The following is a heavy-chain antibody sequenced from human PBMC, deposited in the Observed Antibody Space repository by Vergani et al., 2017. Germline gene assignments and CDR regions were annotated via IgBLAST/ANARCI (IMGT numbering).Heavy chain of an antibody. J-gene: IGHJ4*02. CDR1: GDSVSSSSSA. CDR2: TYYKSKWYN. V-gene: IGHV6-1*01. CDR3: GRVRVSSGTHVPDF. Sequence: QVQLQQSGPGLVKPSQTLSLSCAISGDSVSSSSSAWNWIRQSPSRGLEWLGRTYYKSKWYNDYAVFVKSRVTINVDTSKNQFSLQLNFVTPDDTAVYYCGRVRVSSGTHVPDFWGPGTLVTVSS. D-gene: IGHD5-24*01.